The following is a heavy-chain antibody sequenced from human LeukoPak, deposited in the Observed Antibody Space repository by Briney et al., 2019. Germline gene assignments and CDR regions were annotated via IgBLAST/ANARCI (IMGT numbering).Heavy chain of an antibody. CDR2: INPNSGGT. V-gene: IGHV1-2*02. Sequence: GASVKVSCKASGYTFTGYYMYWVRQAPGQGLEWMGWINPNSGGTNYAQKFQGRVTMTRDTSISTAYMELSRLRSDDTAVYYCARRPITMIVVGNYWGQGTLVTVSS. CDR3: ARRPITMIVVGNY. J-gene: IGHJ4*02. CDR1: GYTFTGYY. D-gene: IGHD3-22*01.